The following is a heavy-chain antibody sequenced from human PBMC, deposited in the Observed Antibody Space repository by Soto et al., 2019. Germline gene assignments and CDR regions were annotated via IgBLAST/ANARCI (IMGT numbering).Heavy chain of an antibody. J-gene: IGHJ3*01. CDR1: GASIRGVDYF. D-gene: IGHD2-15*01. V-gene: IGHV4-31*03. CDR2: IYASGSA. CDR3: AREGKDISTHGGWNAFDL. Sequence: QVQLQEAGPGLVKPSQTLSLTCTVSGASIRGVDYFWTWIRQRPGKGLEWLGNIYASGSAYTNPSPNSRVGPSVDTPQNQFALSLTSVTAADSAVYYCAREGKDISTHGGWNAFDLWGQGTEVSVFS.